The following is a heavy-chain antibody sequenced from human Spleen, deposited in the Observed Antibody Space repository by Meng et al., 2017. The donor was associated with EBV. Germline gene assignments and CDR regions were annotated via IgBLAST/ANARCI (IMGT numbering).Heavy chain of an antibody. CDR2: INPNSGGT. J-gene: IGHJ4*02. D-gene: IGHD2-2*01. V-gene: IGHV1-2*06. Sequence: QVHRGLWGAEVKKPGAPVKVSCKASGYTFTGYYMHWGRQAPGQGLEWMGRINPNSGGTNYAQKFQGRVTMTRDTSISTAYMELSRLRSDDTAVYYCARDCSSTSCSVDYWGQGTLVTVSS. CDR1: GYTFTGYY. CDR3: ARDCSSTSCSVDY.